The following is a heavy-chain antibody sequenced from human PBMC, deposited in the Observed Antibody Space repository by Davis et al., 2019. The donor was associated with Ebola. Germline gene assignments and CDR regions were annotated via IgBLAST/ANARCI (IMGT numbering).Heavy chain of an antibody. D-gene: IGHD1-26*01. CDR1: GFTFSSYD. Sequence: GGSLRLSCAASGFTFSSYDMHWVRQATGKGLEWVSAIGTAGDTYYPGSVKGRFTISREIAKNSLYLQMNSLRAGDTAVYYCARARIGGSYFDYWGQGTLVTVSS. CDR3: ARARIGGSYFDY. J-gene: IGHJ4*02. V-gene: IGHV3-13*01. CDR2: IGTAGDT.